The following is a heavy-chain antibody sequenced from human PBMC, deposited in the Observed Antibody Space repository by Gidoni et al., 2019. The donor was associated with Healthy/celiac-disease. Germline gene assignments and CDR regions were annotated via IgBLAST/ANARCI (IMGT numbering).Heavy chain of an antibody. Sequence: QVQLVESGGAVLQPGRSLRPPCAASAFTFSSYGMHWVRQAPGKGLEWVAVKCYDGSNKYYADSVKGRFTISRDNSKNTLYLQMNSLRAEDTAVYYCATGGPAVYFDYWGQGTLVTVSS. CDR3: ATGGPAVYFDY. V-gene: IGHV3-33*01. CDR2: KCYDGSNK. CDR1: AFTFSSYG. J-gene: IGHJ4*02. D-gene: IGHD2-2*01.